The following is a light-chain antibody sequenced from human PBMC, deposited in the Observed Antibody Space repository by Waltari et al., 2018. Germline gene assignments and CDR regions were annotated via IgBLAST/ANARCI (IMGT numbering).Light chain of an antibody. CDR3: QQSRQWPRRT. Sequence: EIVMTQPPVPMSVPPGEGVTLSCTASESVGTDVAWYRHKPGQPPRLLIYYANARATGVPARISGSGSGTDFTLTISSLEPEDFAFYYCQQSRQWPRRTFGQGTKLEI. CDR1: ESVGTD. CDR2: YAN. J-gene: IGKJ2*01. V-gene: IGKV3D-15*01.